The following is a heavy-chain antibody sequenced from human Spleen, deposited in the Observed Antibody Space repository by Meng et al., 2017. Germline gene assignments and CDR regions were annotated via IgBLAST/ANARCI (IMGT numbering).Heavy chain of an antibody. Sequence: ASVKVSCKATRNTFTYYYIHWVRQAPGQGLEWVGMIDPDGGSPTYAQKFQGRVAMPRDTSTTTVYMELSSLRSEDTAVYYCARDDHSGYSHFDYWGQGTLVTVSS. V-gene: IGHV1-46*01. CDR3: ARDDHSGYSHFDY. J-gene: IGHJ4*02. CDR1: RNTFTYYY. D-gene: IGHD3-22*01. CDR2: IDPDGGSP.